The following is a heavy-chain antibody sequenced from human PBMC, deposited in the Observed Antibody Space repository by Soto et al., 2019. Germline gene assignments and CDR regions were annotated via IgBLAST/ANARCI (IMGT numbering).Heavy chain of an antibody. V-gene: IGHV1-2*02. D-gene: IGHD2-2*01. CDR2: INPNSGGT. CDR1: GYTFTGYY. CDR3: ARGEYQLLSDYYYGMDV. J-gene: IGHJ6*02. Sequence: ASVKVSFKASGYTFTGYYMHWLRQAPGQGLEWMGWINPNSGGTNYARKFQGRVTMTRDTSISTAYMELSRLRSDDTAVYYCARGEYQLLSDYYYGMDVWGQGTTVTVSS.